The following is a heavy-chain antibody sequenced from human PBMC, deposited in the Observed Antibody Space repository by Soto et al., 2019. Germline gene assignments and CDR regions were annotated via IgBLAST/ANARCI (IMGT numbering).Heavy chain of an antibody. V-gene: IGHV3-23*01. J-gene: IGHJ4*02. CDR3: AREIVGRYFDS. CDR2: IRGGGQT. D-gene: IGHD1-26*01. CDR1: GFTFSVYA. Sequence: PGGSLRLSCAASGFTFSVYAMSWVRQAPGKGLEWVSAIRGGGQTFYADSVEGRFTMSRDNSQNTLFLQMNSLRAEDTAVYYCAREIVGRYFDSWGQGTLVTVSS.